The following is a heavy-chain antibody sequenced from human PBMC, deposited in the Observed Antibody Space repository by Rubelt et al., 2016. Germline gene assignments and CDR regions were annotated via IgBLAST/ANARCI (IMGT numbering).Heavy chain of an antibody. CDR1: GGSISGYY. D-gene: IGHD1-14*01. V-gene: IGHV4-34*01. CDR2: INPSGNT. CDR3: ASQTITAPGY. J-gene: IGHJ4*02. Sequence: QVHLQQWGAGLLKPSETLSLTCAVYGGSISGYYWSWIRQPPGKGLEWIGEINPSGNTDYNPSLKSRVTISAETSKNQLSLKLSSVTAADTAVYYCASQTITAPGYWGQGTLVTVSS.